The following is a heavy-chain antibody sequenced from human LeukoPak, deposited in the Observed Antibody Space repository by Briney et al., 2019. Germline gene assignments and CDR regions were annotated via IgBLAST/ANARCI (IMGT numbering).Heavy chain of an antibody. J-gene: IGHJ4*02. D-gene: IGHD6-6*01. CDR3: AREGSSSSLMDY. Sequence: PGGSLRLSCAASGFTFSSYSMNWVRQAPGKGLGWVSSISSSSSYIYYADSVKGRFTISRDNAKNSLYLQMNSLRAEDTAVYYCAREGSSSSLMDYWGQGTLVTVSS. CDR1: GFTFSSYS. V-gene: IGHV3-21*01. CDR2: ISSSSSYI.